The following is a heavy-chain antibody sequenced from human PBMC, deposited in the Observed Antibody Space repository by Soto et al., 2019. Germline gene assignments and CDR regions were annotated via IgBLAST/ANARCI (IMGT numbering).Heavy chain of an antibody. CDR1: GYTFTSYG. J-gene: IGHJ4*02. D-gene: IGHD3-9*01. CDR3: ARAGAYYDILTGYYALYYFDY. Sequence: QVQLVQSGAEVKKPGASVKVSCKASGYTFTSYGISWVRQAPGQGLEWMGWISAYNGNTNYAQKLQGRVTMTTDTSTSTAYMALRSLRSDDTAVYYCARAGAYYDILTGYYALYYFDYWAREPWSPSPQ. CDR2: ISAYNGNT. V-gene: IGHV1-18*01.